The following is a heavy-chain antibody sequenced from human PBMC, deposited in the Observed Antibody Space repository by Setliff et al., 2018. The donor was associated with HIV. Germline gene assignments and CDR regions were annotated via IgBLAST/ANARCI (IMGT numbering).Heavy chain of an antibody. J-gene: IGHJ4*02. CDR2: IYHSGST. Sequence: SQTLSLTCAVYGGSFSSYYWIWIRQPPGKGLEWIGNIYHSGSTYYNPSLKSRVTISVDTSNNPFSLKLSSVTAADTAVYYCARWPPHRSSDYDQEYYFDYWGQGTLVTVSS. V-gene: IGHV4-34*01. CDR1: GGSFSSYY. CDR3: ARWPPHRSSDYDQEYYFDY. D-gene: IGHD3-22*01.